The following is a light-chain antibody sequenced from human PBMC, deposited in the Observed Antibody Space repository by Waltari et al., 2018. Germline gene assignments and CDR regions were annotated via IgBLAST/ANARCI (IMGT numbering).Light chain of an antibody. J-gene: IGKJ5*01. CDR3: QQSYTPPPIT. V-gene: IGKV1-39*01. CDR2: DAS. CDR1: QTISTS. Sequence: DIQITQSPSSLSASVGDRVTISCRASQTISTSLHWYQQKPGRAPKLLIYDASNLHRGVPSRFSGSGSGTYFTLTITSLQREDFATYFCQQSYTPPPITFGQGTRLDIK.